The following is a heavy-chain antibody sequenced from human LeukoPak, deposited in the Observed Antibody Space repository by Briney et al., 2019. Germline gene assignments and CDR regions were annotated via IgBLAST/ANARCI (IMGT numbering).Heavy chain of an antibody. D-gene: IGHD2-15*01. CDR1: GYTFTSYG. Sequence: ASVKDSCKASGYTFTSYGISWVRQAPGQGLEWMGWISAYNGNTNYAQKLQGRVTMTTDTSTSTAYMELRSLRSDDTAVYYCARDRVYCSGGSCYLDYWGQGTLVTVSS. CDR3: ARDRVYCSGGSCYLDY. V-gene: IGHV1-18*01. J-gene: IGHJ4*02. CDR2: ISAYNGNT.